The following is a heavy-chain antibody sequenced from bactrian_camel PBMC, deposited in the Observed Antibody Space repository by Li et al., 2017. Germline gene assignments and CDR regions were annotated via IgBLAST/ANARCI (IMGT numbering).Heavy chain of an antibody. CDR3: ASKVGMCGPNWSKLRFDS. V-gene: IGHV3S6*01. D-gene: IGHD1*01. J-gene: IGHJ4*01. CDR1: YAYSIYC. CDR2: QRDAAT. Sequence: QLVESGGGSVQAGGSLRLSCATSYAYSIYCMAWFRQAPGKEREGVAAQRDAATYYADSVKGRFSISRDIASRTLYLQMSNLEPEDTALYYCASKVGMCGPNWSKLRFDSRGPGTQVTVS.